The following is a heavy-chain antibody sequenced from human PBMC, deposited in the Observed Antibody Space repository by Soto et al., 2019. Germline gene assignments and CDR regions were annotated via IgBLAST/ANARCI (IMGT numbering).Heavy chain of an antibody. CDR2: IYYSGST. CDR1: GGSISSGGYY. J-gene: IGHJ4*02. Sequence: QVQLQESGPGLVKPSQTLSLTCTVSGGSISSGGYYWSWIRQHPGKGLEWIGYIYYSGSTYYNPSLKSGVXXSXDXXKSRFSLKLSSVTAADTAVYYCARVPRSGWYYFDYWGQGTLVTVSS. CDR3: ARVPRSGWYYFDY. D-gene: IGHD6-19*01. V-gene: IGHV4-31*03.